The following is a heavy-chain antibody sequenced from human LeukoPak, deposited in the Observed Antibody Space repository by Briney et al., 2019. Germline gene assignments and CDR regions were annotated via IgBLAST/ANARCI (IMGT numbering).Heavy chain of an antibody. V-gene: IGHV4-59*01. D-gene: IGHD1-26*01. CDR3: ARVQPTGYYSDFDY. J-gene: IGHJ4*02. Sequence: XETLSLTCTVSGGSLSSYYWSWIRQPPGKRLEVIGCINYSGTTNYNPSLKSRVIMSVDTSKNQFSLQLTSVTAADTAVYYCARVQPTGYYSDFDYWGRGTLVTVSS. CDR2: INYSGTT. CDR1: GGSLSSYY.